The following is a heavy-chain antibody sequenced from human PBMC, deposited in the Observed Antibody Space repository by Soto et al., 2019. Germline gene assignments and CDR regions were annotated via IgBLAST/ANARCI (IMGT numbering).Heavy chain of an antibody. Sequence: SETLSLTCAVSGGSISSSNWWSWVRHPPGKGLEGIGEISHSGSINSNTSLKSRVTISIDKSKNQFSLKLSSVTAADTAVYYCAKMGDYLFDYWGQGTLVTVSS. D-gene: IGHD3-16*01. CDR2: ISHSGSI. CDR1: GGSISSSNW. CDR3: AKMGDYLFDY. V-gene: IGHV4-4*02. J-gene: IGHJ4*02.